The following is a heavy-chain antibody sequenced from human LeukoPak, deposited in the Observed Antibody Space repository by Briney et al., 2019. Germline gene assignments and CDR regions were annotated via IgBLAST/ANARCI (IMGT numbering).Heavy chain of an antibody. D-gene: IGHD6-6*01. CDR1: GFTLSSYW. V-gene: IGHV3-7*01. Sequence: PGGSLRLSCAASGFTLSSYWMSWVRQAPGKELEWVANIKQDGSEKYYVDSVKGRFTISRDNAKNSLYLQMNSLRAEDTAVYYCATSGPTHSDYWGQGTLVTVSS. J-gene: IGHJ4*02. CDR2: IKQDGSEK. CDR3: ATSGPTHSDY.